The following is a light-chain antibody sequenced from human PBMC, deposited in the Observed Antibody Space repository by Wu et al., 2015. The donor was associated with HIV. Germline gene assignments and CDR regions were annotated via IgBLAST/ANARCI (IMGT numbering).Light chain of an antibody. J-gene: IGKJ2*01. V-gene: IGKV1-39*01. CDR2: AAS. Sequence: DIQMTQSPSSLSASVGDRVTITCRASQSISSYLNWYQQKPGKAPKLLIYAASSLQSGVPSRFSGSGSGTHFTLTISSLQLEDFATYYCQQSYNMQSTFGQGTKLQIK. CDR3: QQSYNMQST. CDR1: QSISSY.